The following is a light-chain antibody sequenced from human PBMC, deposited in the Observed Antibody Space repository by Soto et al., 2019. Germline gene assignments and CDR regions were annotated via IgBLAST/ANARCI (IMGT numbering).Light chain of an antibody. V-gene: IGLV1-44*01. CDR1: SSNIGINT. Sequence: QSVLTQPPSASGTPGQRVTISCSGSSSNIGINTVNWYQHLPGTAPKVLIYSNNQRPSGVPDRFSGSKSGTSASLAISGLKSDDEADYYCTTWDDSLNGPVFGGGTKLTV. CDR2: SNN. CDR3: TTWDDSLNGPV. J-gene: IGLJ3*02.